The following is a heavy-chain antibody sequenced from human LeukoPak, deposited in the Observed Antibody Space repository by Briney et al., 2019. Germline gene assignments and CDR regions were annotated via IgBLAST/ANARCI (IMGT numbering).Heavy chain of an antibody. J-gene: IGHJ4*02. CDR1: GFTFSSYA. Sequence: GRSLRLSCAASGFTFSSYAMHWVRQAPGKGLEWVAVISYDGSNKYYADSVKGRFTISRDISKNTLYLQMNSLRVEDTAVYFCAREVGNYLDHWGQGTLVTVSS. CDR2: ISYDGSNK. V-gene: IGHV3-30*14. D-gene: IGHD2-15*01. CDR3: AREVGNYLDH.